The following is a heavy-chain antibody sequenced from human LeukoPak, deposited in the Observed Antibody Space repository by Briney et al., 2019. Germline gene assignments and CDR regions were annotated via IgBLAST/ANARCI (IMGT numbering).Heavy chain of an antibody. CDR3: AKAPRHRGISMVRGVREDHYMDV. CDR1: GFTFSSYG. CDR2: IRFDGTNK. J-gene: IGHJ6*03. V-gene: IGHV3-30*02. Sequence: PGGSLRLSCAASGFTFSSYGMHWARQAPGKRLEWVAFIRFDGTNKYYADSVKGRFTISRDNSKNTLYLQMNSLRAEDTAVYYCAKAPRHRGISMVRGVREDHYMDVGGKGTTVTISS. D-gene: IGHD3-10*01.